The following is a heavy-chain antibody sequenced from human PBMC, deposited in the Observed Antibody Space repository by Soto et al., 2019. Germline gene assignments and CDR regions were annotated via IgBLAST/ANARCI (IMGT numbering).Heavy chain of an antibody. CDR1: GYSFTDHW. CDR3: RVATIYGMDV. Sequence: GESLKISCKGSGYSFTDHWIGWVRQMPGKGLEWMAIINPADSDTRYSPSFQGHVTISADKSISTAYLQWSSLKASDTAMYYCRVATIYGMDVWGQGTTVTVSS. V-gene: IGHV5-51*01. CDR2: INPADSDT. J-gene: IGHJ6*02. D-gene: IGHD5-12*01.